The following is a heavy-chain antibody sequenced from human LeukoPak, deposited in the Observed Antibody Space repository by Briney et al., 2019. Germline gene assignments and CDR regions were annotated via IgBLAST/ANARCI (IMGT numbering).Heavy chain of an antibody. D-gene: IGHD2-2*01. CDR1: GFTFSSYS. V-gene: IGHV3-21*01. J-gene: IGHJ4*02. Sequence: GGSLRLSCAASGFTFSSYSMTWVRQAPGKGLEWVSSISSSSSYIYYADSVKGRFTISRDNAKNSLYLQMNSLRAEDTAVYYCARDGYQLLLFDYWGQGTLVTVSS. CDR3: ARDGYQLLLFDY. CDR2: ISSSSSYI.